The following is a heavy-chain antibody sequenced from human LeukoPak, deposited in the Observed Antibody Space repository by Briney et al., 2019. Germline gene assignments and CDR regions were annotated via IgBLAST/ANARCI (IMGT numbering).Heavy chain of an antibody. CDR1: GFTFRSYG. J-gene: IGHJ4*02. D-gene: IGHD4-17*01. V-gene: IGHV3-33*08. Sequence: GGSLRLSCAASGFTFRSYGMHWVRQAPGKGLEWVAVIWDDGSNKHDADSVKGRFTISRDNSKNTLYLQMNSLRVEDTAVYYCAREGTVTTEGPEIDYWGQGTLVTVSS. CDR2: IWDDGSNK. CDR3: AREGTVTTEGPEIDY.